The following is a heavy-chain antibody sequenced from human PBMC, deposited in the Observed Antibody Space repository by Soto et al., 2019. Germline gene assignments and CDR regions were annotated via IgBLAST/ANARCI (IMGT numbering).Heavy chain of an antibody. CDR1: GYSFDSYA. CDR3: ARENDPYGFDL. Sequence: QVQLVQSGATQEKPGASVKVSCEAFGYSFDSYAYSWVRQAPGQGLEWMGRISSGDTKYAQKIQSRVTMTTDASTNTAYMELRILRSDDTALYYCARENDPYGFDLWGQGTMVTVSS. V-gene: IGHV1-18*01. J-gene: IGHJ3*01. CDR2: ISSGDT.